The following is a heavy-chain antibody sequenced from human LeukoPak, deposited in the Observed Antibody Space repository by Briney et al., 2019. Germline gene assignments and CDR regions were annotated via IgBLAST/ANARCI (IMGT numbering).Heavy chain of an antibody. Sequence: SETLSLTCAVYGGSFSGYYWSWIRQPPGKGLEWIGEINHSGSTNYNPSLKSRVTLSVDTSKNQFALKLSSVTAADTAVYYCARGLAHGYWGQGTLVTVSS. CDR1: GGSFSGYY. CDR2: INHSGST. CDR3: ARGLAHGY. V-gene: IGHV4-34*01. J-gene: IGHJ4*02.